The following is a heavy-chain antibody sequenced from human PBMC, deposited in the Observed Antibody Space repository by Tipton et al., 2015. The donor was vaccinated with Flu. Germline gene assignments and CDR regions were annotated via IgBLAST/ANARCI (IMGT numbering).Heavy chain of an antibody. CDR1: GFTFSSYA. V-gene: IGHV3-23*01. D-gene: IGHD2-2*01. CDR2: ISGSGGST. J-gene: IGHJ4*02. Sequence: SLRLSCAASGFTFSSYAMSWVRQAPGKGLEWASAISGSGGSTYYADSVKGRFTISRDNSKNTLYLQMNSLRAEDTAVYYCASFVVPDSPFDYWGQGTLVTVSS. CDR3: ASFVVPDSPFDY.